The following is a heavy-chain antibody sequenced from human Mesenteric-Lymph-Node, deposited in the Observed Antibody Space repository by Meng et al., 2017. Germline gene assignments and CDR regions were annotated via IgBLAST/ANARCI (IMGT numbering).Heavy chain of an antibody. Sequence: GGSLRLSCAASGFTFSSYSMYSVRQAPGQGLEWLGFIRSKVHRVTTEYAASAKGRFTMSRDDSKGIGYLQMNNLNIEDTAVYYCSRGDYYDSSGYWYCGYWGQGTLVTVSS. CDR1: GFTFSSYS. D-gene: IGHD3-22*01. CDR2: IRSKVHRVTT. CDR3: SRGDYYDSSGYWYCGY. V-gene: IGHV3-49*04. J-gene: IGHJ4*02.